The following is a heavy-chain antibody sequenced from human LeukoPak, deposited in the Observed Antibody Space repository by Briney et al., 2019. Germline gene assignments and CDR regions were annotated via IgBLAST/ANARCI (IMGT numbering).Heavy chain of an antibody. D-gene: IGHD1-1*01. CDR3: AKSPWNGKFRAYFDY. V-gene: IGHV3-23*01. CDR1: GFSFSNYG. Sequence: GGTQRLSCAASGFSFSNYGMNWVRQAPGKGLEWVSGITGNGGTTYYADSVKGRFTISRDNSRNTVYLQMNSLRAEDTAVFYCAKSPWNGKFRAYFDYWGQGTLVTVSS. J-gene: IGHJ4*02. CDR2: ITGNGGTT.